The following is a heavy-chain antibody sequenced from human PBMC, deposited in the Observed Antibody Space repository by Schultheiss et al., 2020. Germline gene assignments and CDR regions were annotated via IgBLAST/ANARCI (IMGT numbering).Heavy chain of an antibody. CDR1: GFTFSSNG. CDR3: ARGYSYGLDY. CDR2: ISDDGRNK. Sequence: GGSLRLSCAASGFTFSSNGMHWVRQAPGKGLEWVTVISDDGRNKYYADSVKGRFTISRDNSKNTLYLQMNSLRAEDTAVYYCARGYSYGLDYWGQGTLVTVSS. V-gene: IGHV3-30*12. J-gene: IGHJ4*02. D-gene: IGHD5-18*01.